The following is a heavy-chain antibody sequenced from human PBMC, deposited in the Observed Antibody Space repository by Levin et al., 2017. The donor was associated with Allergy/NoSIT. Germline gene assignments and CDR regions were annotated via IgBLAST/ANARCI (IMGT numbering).Heavy chain of an antibody. V-gene: IGHV3-23*01. D-gene: IGHD2-15*01. J-gene: IGHJ2*01. CDR3: AKDSLHEEVSANFWYFDL. Sequence: GGSLRLSCAASGLTFSSYAVNWVRRAPGKGLEWASVISGSGGSTFYADSVKGRFTISRDKSKNTVFLQMNSLRVEDTAIYYCAKDSLHEEVSANFWYFDLWGRGTLVTVSS. CDR1: GLTFSSYA. CDR2: ISGSGGST.